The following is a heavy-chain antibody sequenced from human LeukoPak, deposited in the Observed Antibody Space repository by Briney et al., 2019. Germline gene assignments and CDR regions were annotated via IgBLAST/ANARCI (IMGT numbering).Heavy chain of an antibody. J-gene: IGHJ4*02. CDR2: IYYSGST. CDR3: GAFGGVFDY. CDR1: GGSISSSSYY. Sequence: SETLSLTCTVSGGSISSSSYYWGWIRQPPGKGLEWIGSIYYSGSTYYNPSLKSRVTISVDTSKNQFSLKLSSVTAADTAVYYCGAFGGVFDYWGQGTLVTVSS. V-gene: IGHV4-39*01. D-gene: IGHD3-16*01.